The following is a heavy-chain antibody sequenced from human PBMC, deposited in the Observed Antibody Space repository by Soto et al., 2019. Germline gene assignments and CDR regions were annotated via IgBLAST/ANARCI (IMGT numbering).Heavy chain of an antibody. D-gene: IGHD1-26*01. CDR1: GFTFRSYG. CDR2: IWYDGSNK. J-gene: IGHJ4*02. V-gene: IGHV3-33*01. CDR3: ARDRGTYSDRSRFGYFEY. Sequence: GGSLRLSCAASGFTFRSYGMHWVRQAPGKGLEWVAVIWYDGSNKYYADSVKGRFTISRDNSRNTLYLQMDSLSAEDTAVYYCARDRGTYSDRSRFGYFEYWGQGTLVTVSS.